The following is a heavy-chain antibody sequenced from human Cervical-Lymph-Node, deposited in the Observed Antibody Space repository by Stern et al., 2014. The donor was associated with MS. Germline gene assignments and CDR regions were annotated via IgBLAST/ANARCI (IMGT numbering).Heavy chain of an antibody. CDR3: ARAGTTMVRGPFYGMDF. CDR2: IIPMLGTA. J-gene: IGHJ6*02. V-gene: IGHV1-69*01. D-gene: IGHD3-10*01. CDR1: GGTFSSYA. Sequence: VQLVQSGAEVKKPGSSVKVSCKASGGTFSSYAISWVRQAPGQGLAWMGGIIPMLGTANYAQKVQGRVTITADESTSTAYMELSSLRSEDTAVYYCARAGTTMVRGPFYGMDFWGQGTTVTVSS.